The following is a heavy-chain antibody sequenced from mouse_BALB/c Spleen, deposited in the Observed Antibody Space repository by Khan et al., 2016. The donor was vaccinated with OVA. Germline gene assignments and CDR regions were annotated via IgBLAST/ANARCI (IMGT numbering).Heavy chain of an antibody. CDR2: ITYSGNI. CDR3: ARSYGSWAMDY. CDR1: GASITSGF. D-gene: IGHD1-1*01. V-gene: IGHV3-8*02. J-gene: IGHJ4*01. Sequence: EVELVESGPSLVKPSQTLSLSCSVTGASITSGFWNWIRKFPGNKFEYLGYITYSGNIYYNPSLKRRISITRDTSKSQYYLQLNSVTTEDTATYYCARSYGSWAMDYWGQGTSVTVSS.